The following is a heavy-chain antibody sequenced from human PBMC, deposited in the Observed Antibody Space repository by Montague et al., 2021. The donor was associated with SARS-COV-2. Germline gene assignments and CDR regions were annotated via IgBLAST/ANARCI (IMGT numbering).Heavy chain of an antibody. CDR1: GFTFSSYA. CDR3: AKASSSGFGESDC. J-gene: IGHJ4*02. Sequence: SLRLSCAASGFTFSSYAMSWVRQAPGKGPEWVSGITGSGASTYYADSVKGRFTISRDNSKNTLYLQMSSLRAEDTAVYYCAKASSSGFGESDCWGQGTLVTVSS. D-gene: IGHD3-10*01. CDR2: ITGSGAST. V-gene: IGHV3-23*01.